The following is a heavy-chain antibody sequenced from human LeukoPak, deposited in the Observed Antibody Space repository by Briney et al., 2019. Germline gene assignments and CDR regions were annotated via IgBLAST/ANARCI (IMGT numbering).Heavy chain of an antibody. V-gene: IGHV3-15*01. CDR2: IKTKTDDGAT. J-gene: IGHJ4*02. D-gene: IGHD1-26*01. Sequence: GGSLRLSCAASGFTFSNARMNWVRQAPGKGLEWVGRIKTKTDDGATDYSAPVKTRFTISRDDSKTTLYLQMNGLKTEDTAIYYCTTYVGATAYWGQGTLVTVSS. CDR3: TTYVGATAY. CDR1: GFTFSNAR.